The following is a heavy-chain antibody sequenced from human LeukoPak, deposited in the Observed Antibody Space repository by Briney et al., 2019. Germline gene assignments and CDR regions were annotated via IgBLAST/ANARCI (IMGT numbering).Heavy chain of an antibody. Sequence: ESGPTLVKPTQTLTLTCTFSGFSLSTSGVGVGWIRQPPGKALEGLALIYWGDDKRYSPSLKSRLTITKDTSKNQVVLTMTNVDPVDTATYYCAHRPGSSGGYEDWFDPWGQGTLVTVSS. CDR2: IYWGDDK. CDR1: GFSLSTSGVG. D-gene: IGHD5-12*01. J-gene: IGHJ5*02. V-gene: IGHV2-5*02. CDR3: AHRPGSSGGYEDWFDP.